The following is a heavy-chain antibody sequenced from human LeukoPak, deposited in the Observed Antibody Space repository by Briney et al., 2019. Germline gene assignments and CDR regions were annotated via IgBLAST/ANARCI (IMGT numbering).Heavy chain of an antibody. CDR2: ISSSSTYI. V-gene: IGHV3-21*01. J-gene: IGHJ4*02. CDR3: ARYSFGGEPYFDF. D-gene: IGHD3-16*01. CDR1: GFTLSSYV. Sequence: GGSLRLSCEASGFTLSSYVMNWVRQAPGKGLEWVSSISSSSTYIYYADSVKGRFTISRDNAKNSLYLQMNSLRAEDTAVYYCARYSFGGEPYFDFWGQGTLVTAS.